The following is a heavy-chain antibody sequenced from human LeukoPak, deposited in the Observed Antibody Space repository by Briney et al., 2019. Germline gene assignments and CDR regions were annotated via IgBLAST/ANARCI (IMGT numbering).Heavy chain of an antibody. CDR2: ISYDGSNK. D-gene: IGHD6-13*01. Sequence: GGSQRLSCAASGLTFSSYGMHWVRQAPGKGLEWVAVISYDGSNKYYADSVKGRFTISRDNSKNTLYLQMNSLRAEDTAVYYCAKDSSSFYYFDYWGQGTLVTVSS. V-gene: IGHV3-30*18. J-gene: IGHJ4*02. CDR1: GLTFSSYG. CDR3: AKDSSSFYYFDY.